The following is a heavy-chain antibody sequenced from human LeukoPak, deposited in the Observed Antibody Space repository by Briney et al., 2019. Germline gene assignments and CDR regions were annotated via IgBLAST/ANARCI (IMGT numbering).Heavy chain of an antibody. D-gene: IGHD2-2*01. Sequence: GGSLRLSCAASGFTLSTYSMNWVRQAPGKGLEWVSYISSSSSSTIYYADSVKGRFTISRDNAKNSLYLQMNSLRAEDTAVYYCARDSRLLGYCSSTSCSFDYWGQGTLVTVPS. CDR3: ARDSRLLGYCSSTSCSFDY. CDR1: GFTLSTYS. V-gene: IGHV3-48*04. J-gene: IGHJ4*02. CDR2: ISSSSSSTI.